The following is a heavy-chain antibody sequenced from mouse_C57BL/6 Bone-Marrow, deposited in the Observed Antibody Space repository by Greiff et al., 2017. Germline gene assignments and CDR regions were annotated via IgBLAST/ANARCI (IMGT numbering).Heavy chain of an antibody. Sequence: VQLQQSGAELVRPGASVTLSCTASGFNIKDDYMHWVKQRPEQGLEWIGWIDPENGDTEYASKFQGKATITADPSSNTAYLQLSSLTSEDTAVYYCTLGNFDYWGQGTTLTVSS. J-gene: IGHJ2*01. CDR1: GFNIKDDY. CDR2: IDPENGDT. V-gene: IGHV14-4*01. CDR3: TLGNFDY.